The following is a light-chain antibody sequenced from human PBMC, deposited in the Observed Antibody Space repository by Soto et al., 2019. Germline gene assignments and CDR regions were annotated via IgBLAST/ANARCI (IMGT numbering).Light chain of an antibody. Sequence: EIVLTQSPATLSLSPGERATLSCRASQSVSSYLACYQQKPGQAPRLLIYDASNRATGIPARFSGSGSGTDFTLTINSLEPEDFAVYYCQQRNSWPITFGQGTRLEIK. J-gene: IGKJ5*01. CDR3: QQRNSWPIT. V-gene: IGKV3-11*01. CDR2: DAS. CDR1: QSVSSY.